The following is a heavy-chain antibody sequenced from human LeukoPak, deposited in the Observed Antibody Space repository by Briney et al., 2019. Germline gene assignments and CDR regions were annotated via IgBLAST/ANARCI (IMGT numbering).Heavy chain of an antibody. CDR1: GYTFTSYG. CDR3: ARVLGFRPDTLKGSDY. CDR2: ISAYNGNT. Sequence: ASVKVSCKASGYTFTSYGISWVRQAPGQGLEWMGWISAYNGNTNYAQRLQGRATMTTDRSTSTAHMEVRSLRSDDTAVYYCARVLGFRPDTLKGSDYWGQGTLVTVSS. J-gene: IGHJ4*02. V-gene: IGHV1-18*01.